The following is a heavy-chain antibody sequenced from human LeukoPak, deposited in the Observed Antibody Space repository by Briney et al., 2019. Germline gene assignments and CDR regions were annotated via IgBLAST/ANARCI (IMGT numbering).Heavy chain of an antibody. Sequence: GGSLRLSCAASGFTFSSYGMHWVRQAPGKGLEWVAFIRYDGSNKYYADSVKGRFTISRDNSKNTLYLQMNSLRAEDTAVYYCAKDPGGYDSSGYPLDYWGQGTLVTVSS. J-gene: IGHJ4*02. CDR1: GFTFSSYG. CDR2: IRYDGSNK. D-gene: IGHD3-22*01. V-gene: IGHV3-30*02. CDR3: AKDPGGYDSSGYPLDY.